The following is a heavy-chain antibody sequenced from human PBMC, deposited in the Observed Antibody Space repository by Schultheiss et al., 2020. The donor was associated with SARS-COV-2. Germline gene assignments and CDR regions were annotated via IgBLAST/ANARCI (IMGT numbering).Heavy chain of an antibody. J-gene: IGHJ6*03. V-gene: IGHV3-23*01. Sequence: GGSLRLSCVGSGFTCRRSATQWVLQAPGKGLEWVCAISGSDDSTYYADSMKGRFTIFRDNAKNSLYLQVNSLRVEDTAVYYCARGDRGNYFYYMDVWGKGTAVTVSS. CDR1: GFTCRRSA. CDR2: ISGSDDST. CDR3: ARGDRGNYFYYMDV.